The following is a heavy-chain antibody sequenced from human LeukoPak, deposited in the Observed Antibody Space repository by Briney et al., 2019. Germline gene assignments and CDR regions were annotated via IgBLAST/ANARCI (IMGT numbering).Heavy chain of an antibody. V-gene: IGHV4-30-4*01. J-gene: IGHJ4*02. CDR2: IYYSGST. D-gene: IGHD3-10*01. Sequence: SETLSHTCTVSGGSISSGDYYWSWIRQPPGKGLEWIGYIYYSGSTYYNPSLKSRVTISVDTSKNQFSLKLSSVTAADTAVYYCARGTIGSYTYWGQGTLVTVSS. CDR1: GGSISSGDYY. CDR3: ARGTIGSYTY.